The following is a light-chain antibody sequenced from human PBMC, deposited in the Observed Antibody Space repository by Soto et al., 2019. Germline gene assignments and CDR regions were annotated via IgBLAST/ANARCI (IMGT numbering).Light chain of an antibody. CDR2: GAS. J-gene: IGKJ1*01. CDR3: QQYGSSPVT. Sequence: EIVLTQSPGTLSLSPGERATLSCRASQSVTSSYLAWYQRKPGQAPRLLIYGASSRATGIPDRFSGSGSGTDFSLTISRLEPADFAVYYCQQYGSSPVTFGQGTKVDI. CDR1: QSVTSSY. V-gene: IGKV3-20*01.